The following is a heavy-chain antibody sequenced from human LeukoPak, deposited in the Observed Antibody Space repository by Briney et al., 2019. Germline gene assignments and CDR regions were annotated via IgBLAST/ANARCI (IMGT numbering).Heavy chain of an antibody. V-gene: IGHV4-4*07. J-gene: IGHJ4*02. CDR1: GGSITDSF. CDR3: ASEQTTSGGRGLDY. D-gene: IGHD1-26*01. Sequence: SETLSLTCTVSGGSITDSFWTWIRQPAGKGLEWIGRIYSSGITNCSPSFKSRVTMSVDTSKNQFSLNLTSVTAADTAVYFCASEQTTSGGRGLDYWGLGALVSVSS. CDR2: IYSSGIT.